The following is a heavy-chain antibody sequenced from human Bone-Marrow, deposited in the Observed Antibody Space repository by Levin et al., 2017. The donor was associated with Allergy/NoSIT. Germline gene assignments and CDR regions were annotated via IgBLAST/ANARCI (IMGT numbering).Heavy chain of an antibody. CDR1: GFTFSSYG. V-gene: IGHV3-48*01. Sequence: GGSLRLSFDASGFTFSSYGIIWVRQAPGKGLEWVSYIGGDNYTKYYADSVKGRFTISRDNVKKSLYLQMNSLRGEDTAVYYCAREGSWSSTWLGNYYFDYWGQGTLVTVSS. CDR2: IGGDNYTK. CDR3: AREGSWSSTWLGNYYFDY. J-gene: IGHJ4*02. D-gene: IGHD6-13*01.